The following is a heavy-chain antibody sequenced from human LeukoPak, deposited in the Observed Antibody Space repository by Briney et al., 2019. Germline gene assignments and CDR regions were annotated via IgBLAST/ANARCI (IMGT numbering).Heavy chain of an antibody. Sequence: PSETLSLTCTVSGGSISSGGYYWSWIRQHPGKGLEWIGYIYYSGSTYYNPSLKSRVTISVDTSKNQFSLKLSSVTAADTAVYYCARDKPGENWNDVESGWFDPWGQGTLVTVSS. CDR3: ARDKPGENWNDVESGWFDP. CDR1: GGSISSGGYY. CDR2: IYYSGST. D-gene: IGHD1-1*01. V-gene: IGHV4-31*03. J-gene: IGHJ5*02.